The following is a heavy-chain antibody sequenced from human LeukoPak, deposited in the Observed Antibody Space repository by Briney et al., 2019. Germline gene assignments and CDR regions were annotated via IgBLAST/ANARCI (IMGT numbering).Heavy chain of an antibody. CDR1: GYTFTSYA. V-gene: IGHV1-69*13. CDR3: ARLSGDDILTGYSWAPDFDY. D-gene: IGHD3-9*01. Sequence: SVKVSCKASGYTFTSYAMNWVRQAPGQGLEWMGGNIPIFGTANYAQKFQGRVTITADESTSTAYMELSSLRSEDTAVYYCARLSGDDILTGYSWAPDFDYWGQGTLVTVSS. J-gene: IGHJ4*02. CDR2: NIPIFGTA.